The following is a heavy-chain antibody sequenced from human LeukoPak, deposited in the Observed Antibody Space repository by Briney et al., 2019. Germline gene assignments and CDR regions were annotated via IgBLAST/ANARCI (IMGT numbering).Heavy chain of an antibody. J-gene: IGHJ5*02. V-gene: IGHV1-3*01. CDR1: GYTFTSYA. CDR2: INAGNGNT. CDR3: ARDQQPQPYYCSGGGCPYNGLDP. D-gene: IGHD2-15*01. Sequence: ASVKVSCKASGYTFTSYAMHWVRQAPGQRLEWMGWINAGNGNTKYSQKFQGRVTITRDTSASTAYMELSSLRSEDTAVYYCARDQQPQPYYCSGGGCPYNGLDPWGQGTLVTVSS.